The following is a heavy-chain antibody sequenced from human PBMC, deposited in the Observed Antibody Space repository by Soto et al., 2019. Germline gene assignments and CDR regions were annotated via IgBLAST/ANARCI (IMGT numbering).Heavy chain of an antibody. CDR1: GYTFTSYG. V-gene: IGHV1-18*01. CDR3: AREGTDYDFWSGSGGEGYYYYYYMDV. Sequence: ASVKVSCKASGYTFTSYGISWVRQAPGQGLEWMGWISAYNGNTNYAQKLQGRVTMTTDTSTSTAYMELRSLRSDDTAVYYCAREGTDYDFWSGSGGEGYYYYYYMDVWGKGTTVTVSS. J-gene: IGHJ6*03. D-gene: IGHD3-3*01. CDR2: ISAYNGNT.